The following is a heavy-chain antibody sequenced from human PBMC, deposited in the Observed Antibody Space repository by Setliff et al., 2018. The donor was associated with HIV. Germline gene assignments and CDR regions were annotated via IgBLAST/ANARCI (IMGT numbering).Heavy chain of an antibody. CDR2: INHSGST. CDR3: ARGSYYMDV. V-gene: IGHV4-34*01. D-gene: IGHD3-16*01. Sequence: SETLSLTCAVYGGSFSGYYWSWIRQPPGKGLEWIGEINHSGSTNYNPSLKSRVTISVDTSKNQFSLKLSSVTAADTAMYYCARGSYYMDVWGKGTTVTVSS. J-gene: IGHJ6*03. CDR1: GGSFSGYY.